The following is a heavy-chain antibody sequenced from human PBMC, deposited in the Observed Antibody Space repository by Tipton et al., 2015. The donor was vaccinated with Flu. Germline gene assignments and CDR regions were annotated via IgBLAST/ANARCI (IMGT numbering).Heavy chain of an antibody. CDR3: AAFCGGDCYIINY. V-gene: IGHV3-7*03. CDR1: GFSFSSYW. J-gene: IGHJ4*02. CDR2: IKQDGSEI. D-gene: IGHD2-21*01. Sequence: SLRLSCAASGFSFSSYWMSWVRQGPGKGLEWVANIKQDGSEIYYVDSVKGRFTISRDNAKNSVFLQMNSLRAEDTAVYYCAAFCGGDCYIINYWGQGTLVTVSS.